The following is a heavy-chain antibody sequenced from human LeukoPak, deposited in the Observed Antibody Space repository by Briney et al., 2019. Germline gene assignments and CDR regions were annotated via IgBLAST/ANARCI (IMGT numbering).Heavy chain of an antibody. D-gene: IGHD6-19*01. CDR1: GGTSYT. V-gene: IGHV1-69*04. CDR2: IIPTLNIV. Sequence: ASVKVSCKAPGGTSYTISWVRQAPGQGLEWMGRIIPTLNIVNYAQKFRDRVTITADKFTSTAYMELSSLSSEDTAVYYCARDPPLASTSNAFDIWGQGTMDTVSS. CDR3: ARDPPLASTSNAFDI. J-gene: IGHJ3*02.